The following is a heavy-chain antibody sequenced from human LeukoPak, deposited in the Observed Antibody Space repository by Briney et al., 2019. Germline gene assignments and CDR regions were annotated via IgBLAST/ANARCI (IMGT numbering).Heavy chain of an antibody. V-gene: IGHV7-4-1*02. CDR1: GYTFTSYA. CDR2: INTNTGNP. J-gene: IGHJ3*02. CDR3: ARANRNYYDSSGYLAGFSYDAFDI. D-gene: IGHD3-22*01. Sequence: ASVKVSCKASGYTFTSYAMNWVRQAPGQGLEWMGWINTNTGNPTYAQGFTGRFVFSLDTSVSTAYLQISSLKAEDTAVYYCARANRNYYDSSGYLAGFSYDAFDIWGQGTMVTVSS.